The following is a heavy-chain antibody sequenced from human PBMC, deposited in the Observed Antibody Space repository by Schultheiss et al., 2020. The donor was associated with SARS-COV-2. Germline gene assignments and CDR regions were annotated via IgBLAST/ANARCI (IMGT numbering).Heavy chain of an antibody. CDR2: IYSGGST. D-gene: IGHD4-23*01. Sequence: GESLKISCAASGFTFSSYAMSWVRQAPGKGLEWVSVIYSGGSTYYADSVKGRFTISRHNSKNTLYLQMNSLRAEDTAVYYCAGKLPFDYWGQGTLVTVSS. V-gene: IGHV3-53*04. CDR3: AGKLPFDY. CDR1: GFTFSSYA. J-gene: IGHJ4*02.